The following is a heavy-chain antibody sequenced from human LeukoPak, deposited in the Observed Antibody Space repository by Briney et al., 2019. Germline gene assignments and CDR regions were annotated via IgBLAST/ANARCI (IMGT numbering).Heavy chain of an antibody. CDR3: ARHGDSNWFDP. J-gene: IGHJ5*02. V-gene: IGHV4-39*01. CDR2: LYYSGTP. CDR1: GGSITTNSHY. D-gene: IGHD7-27*01. Sequence: KTSETLSLTCTVSGGSITTNSHYWGWIRQPPGKGLEWIGSLYYSGTPYYNPSLKSRVTISVDPSKNQFSLKLSSVTAADTAVYYCARHGDSNWFDPWGQGTLATFPS.